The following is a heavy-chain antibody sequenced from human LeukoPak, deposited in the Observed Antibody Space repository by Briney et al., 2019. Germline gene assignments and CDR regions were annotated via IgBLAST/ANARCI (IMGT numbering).Heavy chain of an antibody. CDR2: VYSSGST. D-gene: IGHD3/OR15-3a*01. CDR3: ARVGSGYDFFDY. Sequence: SETLSLTCTVSGGAISGYYWSWIRQPAGKGLEWLGRVYSSGSTKYNPSLDSRVTMSVDTPKNQLSLKLNFVTAADTAVYYCARVGSGYDFFDYWGQGTLVTVSS. CDR1: GGAISGYY. J-gene: IGHJ4*02. V-gene: IGHV4-4*07.